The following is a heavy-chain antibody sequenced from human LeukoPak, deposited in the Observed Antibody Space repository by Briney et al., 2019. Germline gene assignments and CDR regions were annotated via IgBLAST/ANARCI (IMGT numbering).Heavy chain of an antibody. J-gene: IGHJ5*02. CDR1: GGTFSSYA. CDR3: WIDSSGSYYFRDNWFDP. Sequence: GASVKVSCKASGGTFSSYAISWVRQAPGRGLEWMGGIIPIFGTANYAQKFQGRVTITADESTSTAYMELSSLRSEDTAVYYCWIDSSGSYYFRDNWFDPWGQGTLVTVSS. V-gene: IGHV1-69*13. D-gene: IGHD3-10*01. CDR2: IIPIFGTA.